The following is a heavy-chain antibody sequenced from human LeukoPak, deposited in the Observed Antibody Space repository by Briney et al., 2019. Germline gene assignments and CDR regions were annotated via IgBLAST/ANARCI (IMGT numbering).Heavy chain of an antibody. CDR2: IYTSGST. Sequence: PSETLSLTCTVSGGSISSYYWSWIRQPAGKGLEWIGRIYTSGSTNYNPSLKSRVTISVDTSKNQFSLKLNSVTAADTAVYYCARVPQYCSGGSCSLGLSDYWGQGTLVTVSS. CDR3: ARVPQYCSGGSCSLGLSDY. J-gene: IGHJ4*02. D-gene: IGHD2-15*01. CDR1: GGSISSYY. V-gene: IGHV4-4*07.